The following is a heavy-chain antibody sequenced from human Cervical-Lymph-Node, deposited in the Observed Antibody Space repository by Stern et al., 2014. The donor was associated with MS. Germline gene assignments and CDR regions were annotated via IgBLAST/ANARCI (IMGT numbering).Heavy chain of an antibody. J-gene: IGHJ2*01. CDR2: VSWNSGDR. CDR3: VKDYGAAGIWYFDL. D-gene: IGHD6-13*01. Sequence: EVQLVESGGGLIQPGRSLRLSCAASGFTFDDFAMNWVRQAPGKGLEWVAGVSWNSGDRIQADSVKGRFTISRDNAKNSLYLQMNSLRPEDTAFYYCVKDYGAAGIWYFDLWGRGTLVTVSS. V-gene: IGHV3-9*01. CDR1: GFTFDDFA.